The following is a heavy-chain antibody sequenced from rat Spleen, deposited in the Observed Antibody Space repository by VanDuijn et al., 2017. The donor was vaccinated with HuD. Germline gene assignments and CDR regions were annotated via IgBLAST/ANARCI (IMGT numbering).Heavy chain of an antibody. D-gene: IGHD1-3*01. Sequence: EVQLVESDGGLVQPGRSLKLSCAASGFTFSDYYMAWVRQAPTKGLEWVATISYDGSTTYYRDSVKGRFTISRDNAESTLYLQMDSLRSEATATYYCARHGGDYGSYFDYWGQGVMVTVSS. CDR2: ISYDGSTT. V-gene: IGHV5-29*01. CDR3: ARHGGDYGSYFDY. CDR1: GFTFSDYY. J-gene: IGHJ2*01.